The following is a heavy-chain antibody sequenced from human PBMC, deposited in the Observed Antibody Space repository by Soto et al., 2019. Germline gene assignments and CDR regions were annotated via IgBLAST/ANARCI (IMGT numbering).Heavy chain of an antibody. J-gene: IGHJ4*02. V-gene: IGHV3-15*07. CDR2: IKSKTDGGTT. D-gene: IGHD6-13*01. CDR1: GFTFSNAW. Sequence: GGSLRLSCAASGFTFSNAWMNWVHQAPGKGLEWVGRIKSKTDGGTTDYAAPVKGRFTISRDDSKNTLYLQMNSLKTEDTAVYYCTTVIPGYSSSWYLGYWGQGTLVTVSS. CDR3: TTVIPGYSSSWYLGY.